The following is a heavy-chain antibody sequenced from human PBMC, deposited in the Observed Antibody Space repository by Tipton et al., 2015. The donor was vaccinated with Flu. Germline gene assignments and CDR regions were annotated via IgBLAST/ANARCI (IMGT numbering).Heavy chain of an antibody. D-gene: IGHD3-16*01. CDR1: GFTVSSNY. V-gene: IGHV3-53*01. Sequence: SLRLSCAASGFTVSSNYMSWVRRAPGKGLEWVSVIYSGGSTYYADSVKGRFTISRDNSKNTLYLQMNSLRAEDTAVYYCARDVSGGSYYYGMDVWGQGTTVAVSS. CDR3: ARDVSGGSYYYGMDV. CDR2: IYSGGST. J-gene: IGHJ6*02.